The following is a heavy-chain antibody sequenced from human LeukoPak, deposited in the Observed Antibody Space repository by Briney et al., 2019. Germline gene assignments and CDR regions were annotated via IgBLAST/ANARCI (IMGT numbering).Heavy chain of an antibody. D-gene: IGHD3-10*01. Sequence: GSLRLSCAASGFTFSSYGMHWVRQPPGKGLEWIGEINHSGSTNYNPSLKSRVTISVDTSKNQFSLKLSSVTAADTAVYYCARGGGFLTDWGQGTLVTVSS. CDR3: ARGGGFLTD. CDR1: GFTFSSYG. CDR2: INHSGST. V-gene: IGHV4-34*01. J-gene: IGHJ4*02.